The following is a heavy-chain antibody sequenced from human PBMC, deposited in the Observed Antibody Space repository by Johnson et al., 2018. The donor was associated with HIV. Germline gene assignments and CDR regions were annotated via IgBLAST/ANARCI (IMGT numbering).Heavy chain of an antibody. CDR3: ARARVVGASSSAFDI. CDR2: VKEDGSDK. D-gene: IGHD1-26*01. V-gene: IGHV3-7*01. Sequence: VQLLESGGGLVKPGGSLRLSCAASGFTFSDYYMSWIRQAPGKGLEWVANVKEDGSDKYYVDSVKGRFTISRDNAKNSLYLQMNSVRAADTAVYYCARARVVGASSSAFDIWGQGTMVTVSS. CDR1: GFTFSDYY. J-gene: IGHJ3*02.